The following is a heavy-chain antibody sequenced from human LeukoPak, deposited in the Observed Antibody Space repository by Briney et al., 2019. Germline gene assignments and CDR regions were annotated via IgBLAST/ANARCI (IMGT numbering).Heavy chain of an antibody. CDR2: IKQDGSEK. CDR1: GFTFSSYW. J-gene: IGHJ4*02. V-gene: IGHV3-7*01. CDR3: ARVPAPRSYSYGPLSDY. Sequence: GGSLRLSCAASGFTFSSYWMSWVRLAPGKGLEWVANIKQDGSEKYYVDSVKGRFTISRDNAKNSLYLQMNSLRAEDTAVYYCARVPAPRSYSYGPLSDYWGQGNLVTVSS. D-gene: IGHD5-18*01.